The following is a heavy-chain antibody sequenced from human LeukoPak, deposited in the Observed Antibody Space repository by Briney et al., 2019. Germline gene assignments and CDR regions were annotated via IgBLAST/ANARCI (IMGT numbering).Heavy chain of an antibody. CDR1: GFTLDDYG. CDR3: AREGYSGYEGWFDP. D-gene: IGHD5-12*01. CDR2: INWNGNT. J-gene: IGHJ5*02. V-gene: IGHV3-20*01. Sequence: GGSLRLSCAASGFTLDDYGMSWVRQAPGKGLESASGINWNGNTNYADSVKCRFTISRDNAKNSLYLQMNSLRAEDTALYHCAREGYSGYEGWFDPWGQGTLVTVSS.